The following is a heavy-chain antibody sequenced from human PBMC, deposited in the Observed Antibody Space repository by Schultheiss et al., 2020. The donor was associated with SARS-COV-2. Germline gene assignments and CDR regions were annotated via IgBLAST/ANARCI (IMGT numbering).Heavy chain of an antibody. CDR1: GFTFSSYW. J-gene: IGHJ6*02. CDR3: TTAVGRPGYYGMDV. Sequence: GGSLRLSCAASGFTFSSYWMSWVRQAPGKGLEWVGRIKSETDGGTTDYAAPVKGRFTISRDDSKSTLYLQMNSLKTEDTAVYYCTTAVGRPGYYGMDVWGQGTTITVS. D-gene: IGHD6-6*01. V-gene: IGHV3-15*01. CDR2: IKSETDGGTT.